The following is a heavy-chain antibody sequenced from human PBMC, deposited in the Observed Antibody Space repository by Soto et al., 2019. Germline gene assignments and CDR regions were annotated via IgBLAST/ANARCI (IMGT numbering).Heavy chain of an antibody. D-gene: IGHD3-22*01. CDR1: GGSISSYY. Sequence: SETLSLTCTVSGGSISSYYWSWIRQPPGKRPEWIGYIYYTGSTNYNPSLKSRVTLSADTSKNQFSLKLISVTAADTAMYYCARVDSSGSYFDYWGQGTLVTVSS. J-gene: IGHJ4*02. V-gene: IGHV4-59*01. CDR2: IYYTGST. CDR3: ARVDSSGSYFDY.